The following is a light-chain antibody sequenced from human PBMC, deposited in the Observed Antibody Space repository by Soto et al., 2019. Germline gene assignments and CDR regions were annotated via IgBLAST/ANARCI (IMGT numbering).Light chain of an antibody. J-gene: IGKJ1*01. Sequence: EIVLTQSPATLSLSPGDRATLSCRASQSVSRSYLGWYQQKPGQAPRLLIYGASTRATGIPARFSGSGSGTEFTLTISSLQSEDFAVYYCQQYNNWPRTFGQGTKVDIK. CDR1: QSVSRSY. V-gene: IGKV3-15*01. CDR2: GAS. CDR3: QQYNNWPRT.